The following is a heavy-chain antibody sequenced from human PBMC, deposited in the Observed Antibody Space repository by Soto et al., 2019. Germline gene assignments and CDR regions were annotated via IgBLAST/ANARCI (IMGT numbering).Heavy chain of an antibody. CDR3: ARLVTASAGSWFDP. CDR1: GGSISSYVSSGGFA. CDR2: IYQSGRT. D-gene: IGHD2-21*02. J-gene: IGHJ5*02. Sequence: KSSETLSLTCAVSGGSISSYVSSGGFAWSWIRQPPGKGLEWIGYIYQSGRTYYNPSLKSRVTLSVDRSKNQFSLRLSSVTAADTAVYYCARLVTASAGSWFDPWGQGNLVTVSS. V-gene: IGHV4-30-2*01.